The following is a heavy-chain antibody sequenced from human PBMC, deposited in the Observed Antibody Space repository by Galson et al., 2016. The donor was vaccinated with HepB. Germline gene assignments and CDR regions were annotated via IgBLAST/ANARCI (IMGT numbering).Heavy chain of an antibody. CDR1: GYTFTSCG. V-gene: IGHV1-18*04. CDR2: INPYNGNT. Sequence: SVKVSCKASGYTFTSCGISWVRQAPGQGLEWMGWINPYNGNTNYALKFQGRVTVTTDTSIRTAYMELSRLTSDDTAVYYCATGSVAFDSWGQGTLVTVSS. J-gene: IGHJ4*02. D-gene: IGHD6-19*01. CDR3: ATGSVAFDS.